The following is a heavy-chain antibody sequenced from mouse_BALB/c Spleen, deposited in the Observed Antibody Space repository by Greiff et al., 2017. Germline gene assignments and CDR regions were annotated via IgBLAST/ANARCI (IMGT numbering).Heavy chain of an antibody. CDR1: GYAFTNYL. V-gene: IGHV1-54*01. CDR3: AGATVVESPWYFDV. CDR2: INPGSGGT. D-gene: IGHD1-1*01. Sequence: VQLQQSGAELVRPGTSVKVSCKASGYAFTNYLIEWVKQRPGQGLEWIGVINPGSGGTNYNEKFKGKATLTADKSSSTAYMQLSSLTSDDSAVYFCAGATVVESPWYFDVWGAGTTVTVSS. J-gene: IGHJ1*01.